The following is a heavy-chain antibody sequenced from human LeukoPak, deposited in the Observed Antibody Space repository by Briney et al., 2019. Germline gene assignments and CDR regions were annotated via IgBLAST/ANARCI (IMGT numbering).Heavy chain of an antibody. CDR2: IFYSGST. J-gene: IGHJ5*02. D-gene: IGHD3-16*01. Sequence: PSETLSLTCTVSGGSISTSNYYWGWIRQPPGKGLEWIGNIFYSGSTYYSPSLRSRVTISLDTSRNQFSLKLSSVTAADTAVYYCATEKNRWGYNWFDPWGQGTLVTVSS. V-gene: IGHV4-39*07. CDR1: GGSISTSNYY. CDR3: ATEKNRWGYNWFDP.